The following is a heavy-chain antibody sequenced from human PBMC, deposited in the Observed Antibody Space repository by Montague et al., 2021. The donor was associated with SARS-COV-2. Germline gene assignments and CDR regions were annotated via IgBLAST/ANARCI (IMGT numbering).Heavy chain of an antibody. D-gene: IGHD1-26*01. Sequence: SETLSLTCTVSGGSINGYYWSWIRQSPGKGLDWIGYIHYTGNTNYYPSLKGRVTISLDTSKSQFSLRLSSVTAADTAVYSCARLRTGSYVFDYWGQGTLVTVSS. CDR1: GGSINGYY. J-gene: IGHJ4*02. CDR3: ARLRTGSYVFDY. CDR2: IHYTGNT. V-gene: IGHV4-59*08.